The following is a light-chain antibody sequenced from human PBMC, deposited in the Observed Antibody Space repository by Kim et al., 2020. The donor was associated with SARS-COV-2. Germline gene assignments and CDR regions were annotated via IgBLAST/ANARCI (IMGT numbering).Light chain of an antibody. J-gene: IGLJ3*02. CDR1: ALPNQY. V-gene: IGLV3-25*03. CDR2: EDT. CDR3: QSSDSSDTFWV. Sequence: SYELTQPPSVSVSPGQTARITCSGDALPNQYAYWFQQKPGQAPVLVIYEDTERPSGIPERFSGSTSGTTVTLTISGVQAEDEADYYCQSSDSSDTFWVFGGGTQRPS.